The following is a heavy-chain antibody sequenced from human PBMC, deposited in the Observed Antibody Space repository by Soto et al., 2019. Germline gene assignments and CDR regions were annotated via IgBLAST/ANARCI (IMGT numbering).Heavy chain of an antibody. J-gene: IGHJ4*02. CDR2: ISYRVNT. V-gene: IGHV4-39*02. CDR1: GGSIGSSNFY. Sequence: SETLSLTCTVSGGSIGSSNFYWGWVRQPPGKGLEWIGSISYRVNTYYNPALESRVTLSVDTSKSNLSLKLTSVTAADTAVYYCVRSGFGYYVPRGSPLIDECGQAPLVTVSS. D-gene: IGHD2-15*01. CDR3: VRSGFGYYVPRGSPLIDE.